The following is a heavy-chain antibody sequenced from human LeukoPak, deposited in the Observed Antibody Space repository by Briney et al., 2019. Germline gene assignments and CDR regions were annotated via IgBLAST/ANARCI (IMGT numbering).Heavy chain of an antibody. CDR3: ARGDILTGYYKYNWFDP. CDR2: IYTSGST. Sequence: SETLSLTCTVSGGSISSYYWSWIRQPAGKGLEWIGRIYTSGSTNYNPSLKSRVTMSVDTSKNQFSLKLSSVTAADTAVYYCARGDILTGYYKYNWFDPWGQGTLVTVSS. J-gene: IGHJ5*02. CDR1: GGSISSYY. D-gene: IGHD3-9*01. V-gene: IGHV4-4*07.